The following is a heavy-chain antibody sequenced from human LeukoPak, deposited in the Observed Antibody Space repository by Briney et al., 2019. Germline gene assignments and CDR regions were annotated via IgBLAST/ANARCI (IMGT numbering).Heavy chain of an antibody. J-gene: IGHJ6*03. Sequence: PGGSLRLSCAASGFTFSSYAMSWVRQAPGKGLEWVSAISGSGGSTYYADSVKGRFTISRDNSKNTLYLQMNSLRAEDTAVYYCAKAVPSSSSRNYYYYYYMDVWGKGTTVTLSS. CDR3: AKAVPSSSSRNYYYYYYMDV. D-gene: IGHD6-6*01. V-gene: IGHV3-23*01. CDR2: ISGSGGST. CDR1: GFTFSSYA.